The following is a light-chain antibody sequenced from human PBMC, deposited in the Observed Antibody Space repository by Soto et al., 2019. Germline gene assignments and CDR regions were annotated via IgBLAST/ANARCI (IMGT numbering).Light chain of an antibody. CDR1: QIISTS. CDR2: AAS. CDR3: QQTYNKPIT. J-gene: IGKJ5*01. V-gene: IGKV1-39*01. Sequence: IHLTQSPSSLSASVGYRVTITCLASQIISTSLAWYQQQPGKAPKLLIYAASSLQSGVPSRFSGSGSGTHFTLTITSLQPEDSESYYCQQTYNKPITFGQGTRLEIK.